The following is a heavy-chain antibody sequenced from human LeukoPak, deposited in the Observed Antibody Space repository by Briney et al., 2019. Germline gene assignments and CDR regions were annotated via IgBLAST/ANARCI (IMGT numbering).Heavy chain of an antibody. V-gene: IGHV3-30*02. D-gene: IGHD6-13*01. Sequence: GGSLRLSCAASGFSFSTYGFHWVRQAPGKGLEWVTFIRFDGGKKNYADSVKGRFAISRDNSKNTVYLQMNSLRAEDTAVYYCSAAGDPYYYYYMDVWGKGTTVTVSS. CDR3: SAAGDPYYYYYMDV. J-gene: IGHJ6*03. CDR2: IRFDGGKK. CDR1: GFSFSTYG.